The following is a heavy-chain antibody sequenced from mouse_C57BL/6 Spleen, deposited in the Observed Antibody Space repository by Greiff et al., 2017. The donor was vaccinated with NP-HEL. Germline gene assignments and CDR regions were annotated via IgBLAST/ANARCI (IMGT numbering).Heavy chain of an antibody. V-gene: IGHV1-50*01. Sequence: QVQLQQPGAELVKPGASVKLSCKASGYTFTSYWMQWVKQRPGQGLEWIGEIDPSDSYTNYNQKFKGKATLTVDTSSSTAYMQLSSLTSEDSAVYYCARGLYEGWGQGTTLTVSS. CDR3: ARGLYEG. CDR1: GYTFTSYW. J-gene: IGHJ2*01. CDR2: IDPSDSYT. D-gene: IGHD2-3*01.